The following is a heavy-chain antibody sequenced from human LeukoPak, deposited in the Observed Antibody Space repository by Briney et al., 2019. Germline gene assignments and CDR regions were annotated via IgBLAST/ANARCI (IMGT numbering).Heavy chain of an antibody. J-gene: IGHJ4*02. V-gene: IGHV3-7*01. Sequence: PGGSLRLSCVASGFTFGKYWMSWVRQAPGKGLEWVANIKLDGSEKNYVDSVKGRFTISRDNTKNTLYLQMNSLRAEDTAVYYCGNLDWGQGTLVTVSS. CDR3: GNLD. CDR1: GFTFGKYW. CDR2: IKLDGSEK.